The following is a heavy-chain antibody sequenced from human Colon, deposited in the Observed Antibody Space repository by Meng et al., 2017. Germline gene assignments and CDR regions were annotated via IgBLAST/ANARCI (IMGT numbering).Heavy chain of an antibody. CDR2: TYYRAKWNH. CDR3: TRGLEFYRFEY. CDR1: GDSFSSQTAV. D-gene: IGHD3-16*02. Sequence: QHSGPGMVQPSQPPALTCAVPGDSFSSQTAVWNWLRQSPSRGLEWLGRTYYRAKWNHDYAESLRGRITINPDTSNNQISLQLNSVTPEDTAVYYCTRGLEFYRFEYWGQGTLVTVSS. J-gene: IGHJ4*02. V-gene: IGHV6-1*01.